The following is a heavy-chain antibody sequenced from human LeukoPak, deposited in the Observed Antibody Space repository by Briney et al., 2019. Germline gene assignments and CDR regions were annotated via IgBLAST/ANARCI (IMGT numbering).Heavy chain of an antibody. V-gene: IGHV3-9*01. Sequence: PGRSLRLSCAASGFTFDDYAMHWVRQAPGKGLEWVSGISWNSGSIGYADSVKGRFTISRDNAKNSLYLQMNSLRAEDTALYYCAKDMAKLTGDSYFDYWGQGTLVTVSS. J-gene: IGHJ4*02. CDR2: ISWNSGSI. CDR3: AKDMAKLTGDSYFDY. CDR1: GFTFDDYA. D-gene: IGHD7-27*01.